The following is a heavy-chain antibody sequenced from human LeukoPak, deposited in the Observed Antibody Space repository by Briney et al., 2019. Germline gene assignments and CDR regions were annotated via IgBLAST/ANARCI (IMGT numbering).Heavy chain of an antibody. V-gene: IGHV4-59*01. CDR1: GGSISSYY. J-gene: IGHJ6*03. CDR3: ARGTYYYYYMDV. CDR2: IYYSGST. Sequence: SETLSLTCTVSGGSISSYYWSWIRQPPGKGLEWIGYIYYSGSTNYNPSLKSRVTISVDTSKNQFSLKLSSVTAADTAVYYCARGTYYYYYMDVWGKGTTVTISS.